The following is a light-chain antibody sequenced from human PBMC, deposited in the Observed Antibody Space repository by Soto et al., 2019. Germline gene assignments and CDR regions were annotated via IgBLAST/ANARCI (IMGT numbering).Light chain of an antibody. CDR2: GAS. V-gene: IGKV3-15*01. Sequence: EIGVTQSPATLSVSPGERATLSCRASQSVSSNLAWYQQKPGQAPRLLIYGASTRATGIPARFSGSGSGTEFTLTISSLQSEDFATYYCPQYYSYPLTFGGGTKV. J-gene: IGKJ4*01. CDR1: QSVSSN. CDR3: PQYYSYPLT.